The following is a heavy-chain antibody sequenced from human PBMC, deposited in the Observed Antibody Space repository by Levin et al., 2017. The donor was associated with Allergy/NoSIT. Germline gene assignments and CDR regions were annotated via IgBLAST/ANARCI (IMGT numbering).Heavy chain of an antibody. CDR2: IKEDGSEK. CDR3: ARDRELVVWFDP. V-gene: IGHV3-7*01. Sequence: LSLTCAASGFTFSNYWMSWVRQAPGKGLEWVANIKEDGSEKYYVDSVKGRFTISRDNAKNSLYLQMNSLRAEDTAVYYCARDRELVVWFDPWGQGTLVTVSS. D-gene: IGHD2-8*02. J-gene: IGHJ5*02. CDR1: GFTFSNYW.